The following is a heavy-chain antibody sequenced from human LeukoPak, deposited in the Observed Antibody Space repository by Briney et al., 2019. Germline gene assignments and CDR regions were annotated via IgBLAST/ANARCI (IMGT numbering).Heavy chain of an antibody. CDR2: ISGSGGST. J-gene: IGHJ4*02. CDR3: AKDPSVVIILNYFDY. CDR1: GLTFSSYA. V-gene: IGHV3-23*01. Sequence: PGGSLRLSCAASGLTFSSYAMSWVRQAPGKGLEWVSAISGSGGSTYYADSVKGRFTISRDNSKNTLYLQMNSLRAEDTAVYYCAKDPSVVIILNYFDYWGQGTLVTVSS. D-gene: IGHD3-3*01.